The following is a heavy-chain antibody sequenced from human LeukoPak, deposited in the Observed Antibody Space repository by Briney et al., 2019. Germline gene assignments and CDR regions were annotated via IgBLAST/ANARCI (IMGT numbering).Heavy chain of an antibody. CDR3: ARRSSGSYNYYYYMDV. CDR2: MNPNSGNT. Sequence: ASVKVSCKASGYTFTSYDINWVRQATGQGLEWMGWMNPNSGNTGYAQKFQGRVTMTRNTSISTAYMELSSLRSEDTAVYYCARRSSGSYNYYYYMDVWGKGTTVTISS. D-gene: IGHD3-10*01. J-gene: IGHJ6*03. V-gene: IGHV1-8*01. CDR1: GYTFTSYD.